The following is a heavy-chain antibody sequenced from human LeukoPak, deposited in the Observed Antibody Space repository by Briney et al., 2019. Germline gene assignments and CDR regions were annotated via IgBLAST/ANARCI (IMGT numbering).Heavy chain of an antibody. J-gene: IGHJ4*02. CDR1: GFTFSSYS. CDR2: ISSSGSTI. V-gene: IGHV3-48*04. CDR3: IHYGSGSYSTDH. Sequence: GGSLRLSCAASGFTFSSYSMNWVRQAPGKGLEWVSYISSSGSTIYYADSVKGRFTISRDNAKNSLYLQMTSLKTEDTAVYYCIHYGSGSYSTDHWGQGTLVTVSS. D-gene: IGHD3-10*01.